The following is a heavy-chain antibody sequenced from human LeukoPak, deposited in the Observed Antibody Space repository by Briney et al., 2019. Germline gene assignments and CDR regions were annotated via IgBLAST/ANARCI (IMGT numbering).Heavy chain of an antibody. Sequence: ASVNVSCKDSGYTFTGSGWYLYWLRQAPGQGLECVGRIHPNNGATLYAQKFQGRVAMTTDTSISTAYMELSRLRPDDTAMYYCARDGPAQMVDFDYWGQGTLVTVSS. V-gene: IGHV1-2*02. CDR3: ARDGPAQMVDFDY. CDR1: GYTFTGSGWY. J-gene: IGHJ4*02. CDR2: IHPNNGAT. D-gene: IGHD3-10*01.